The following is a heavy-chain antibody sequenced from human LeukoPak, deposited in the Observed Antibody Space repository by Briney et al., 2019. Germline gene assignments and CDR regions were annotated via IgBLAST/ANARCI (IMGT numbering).Heavy chain of an antibody. J-gene: IGHJ6*03. CDR3: AKGSYYMDV. Sequence: SQTLSLTCAISGDSVSSNSAAWSWIRQSPSRGLEWLGRTYYRSKWYTEYAVSVKRRITINPDTSKNQFSLQLNSVTPEDTAVYYCAKGSYYMDVWGKGTTVTVSS. CDR1: GDSVSSNSAA. CDR2: TYYRSKWYT. V-gene: IGHV6-1*01.